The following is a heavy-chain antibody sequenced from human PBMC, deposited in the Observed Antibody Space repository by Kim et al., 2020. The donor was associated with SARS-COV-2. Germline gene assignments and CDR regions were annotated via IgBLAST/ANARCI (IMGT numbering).Heavy chain of an antibody. Sequence: SETLSLTCTVSGGSISSGGYYWSWIRQHPGKGLEWIGYIYYSGSTYYNPSLKSRVTISVDTSKNQFSLKLSSVTAADTAVYYCAREGSGYDPNWFDPWGQGTLVTVSS. CDR3: AREGSGYDPNWFDP. J-gene: IGHJ5*02. V-gene: IGHV4-31*03. CDR1: GGSISSGGYY. D-gene: IGHD5-12*01. CDR2: IYYSGST.